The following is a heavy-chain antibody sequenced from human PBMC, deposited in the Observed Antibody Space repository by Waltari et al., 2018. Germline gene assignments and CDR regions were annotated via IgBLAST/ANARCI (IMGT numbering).Heavy chain of an antibody. Sequence: EVQLVQSGAEVKKPGESLKISCKGSGYSFTSYWIGWVRQMPGKGLEWMGNIFPGDFDTRYSPAFQGQVTISADKSISTADLQGSSLKASDTAMYYCARRVDQLPSGSDAFDIWGQVTMVTVSS. V-gene: IGHV5-51*03. CDR2: IFPGDFDT. D-gene: IGHD2-2*01. J-gene: IGHJ3*02. CDR3: ARRVDQLPSGSDAFDI. CDR1: GYSFTSYW.